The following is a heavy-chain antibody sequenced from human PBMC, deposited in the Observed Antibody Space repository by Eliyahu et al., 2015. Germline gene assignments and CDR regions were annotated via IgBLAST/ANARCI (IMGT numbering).Heavy chain of an antibody. V-gene: IGHV4-61*01. CDR2: IYYSGST. J-gene: IGHJ5*02. CDR3: AREVGGIEAWFYP. CDR1: GGSVSSGSYY. Sequence: QVQLQESGPGLVKPSETLSLTCTVSGGSVSSGSYYWGWIRQPPGKGLEWVGYIYYSGSTNYNPSLKSRVTISVDTSKNQFSLRLSSVTAADTAVYYCAREVGGIEAWFYPWGQGTLVTVSS. D-gene: IGHD1-26*01.